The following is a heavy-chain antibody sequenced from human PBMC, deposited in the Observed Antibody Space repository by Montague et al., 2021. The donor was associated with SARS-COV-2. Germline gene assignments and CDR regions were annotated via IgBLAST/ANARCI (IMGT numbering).Heavy chain of an antibody. CDR2: ISGSGGNT. V-gene: IGHV3-23*01. D-gene: IGHD3-22*01. CDR3: AKDSTCITMIVVVIPYCYMDV. J-gene: IGHJ6*03. CDR1: GFTFSSYA. Sequence: SLRLSCAASGFTFSSYAMSWVRQAPGKGLEWVSAISGSGGNTYYADSVKGRITISRDNSKNTLYLQMNSLRAEDTAVYYCAKDSTCITMIVVVIPYCYMDVWGKGTTVTVSS.